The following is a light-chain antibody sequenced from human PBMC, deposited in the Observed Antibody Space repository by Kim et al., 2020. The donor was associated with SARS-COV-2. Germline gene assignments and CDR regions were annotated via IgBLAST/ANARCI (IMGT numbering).Light chain of an antibody. CDR2: DAS. CDR1: QRIGSN. CDR3: QQCDRVPRFT. V-gene: IGKV3-11*01. Sequence: PEESAPRTCRASQRIGSNLAGYQQNTRQPPTLLVYDASTSATGSPPSFSGSGSETDFHLIISSLEPEDSSVYYCQQCDRVPRFTFGPGTKVDIK. J-gene: IGKJ3*01.